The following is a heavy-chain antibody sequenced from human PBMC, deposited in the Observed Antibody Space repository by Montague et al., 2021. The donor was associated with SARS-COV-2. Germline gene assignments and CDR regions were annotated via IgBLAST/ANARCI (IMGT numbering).Heavy chain of an antibody. J-gene: IGHJ3*02. CDR3: ASPTYYYDSSGSDAFDI. D-gene: IGHD3-22*01. Sequence: SETLSLTCTVSGGSISSSSYYWGWIRQPPGKGLEWIGSIYYSGSTYYNPSLKSRVTTSVDTSKNQFSLKLSPVTAADTAVYYCASPTYYYDSSGSDAFDIWGQGTMVTVSS. CDR1: GGSISSSSYY. V-gene: IGHV4-39*01. CDR2: IYYSGST.